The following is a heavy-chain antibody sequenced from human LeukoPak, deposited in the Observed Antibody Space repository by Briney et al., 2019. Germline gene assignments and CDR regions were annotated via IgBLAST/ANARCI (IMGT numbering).Heavy chain of an antibody. CDR3: ARDAAGYDP. CDR1: GFTFNTFW. D-gene: IGHD6-13*01. CDR2: IKEDGTKK. Sequence: GGSLRLSCAASGFTFNTFWMSWVRQTPGKGLEWVANIKEDGTKKYYVDSVKGRFTISRDNAENSQYLQMNSLRAEDTAVYYCARDAAGYDPWGQGTLVTVSS. J-gene: IGHJ5*02. V-gene: IGHV3-7*01.